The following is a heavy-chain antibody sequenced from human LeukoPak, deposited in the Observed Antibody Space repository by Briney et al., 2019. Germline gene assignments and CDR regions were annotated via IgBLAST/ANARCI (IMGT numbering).Heavy chain of an antibody. CDR1: GFPFSSYA. Sequence: AGGSLRLPCAASGFPFSSYAMIWVRQAPGKGLEWVSAISGSGGSTYYEESVKGRFSISRDKSKNTLYLQMNSLSAEDTAVYYCVNSYYFDYWGQGPLVTVSS. CDR2: ISGSGGST. V-gene: IGHV3-23*01. CDR3: VNSYYFDY. J-gene: IGHJ4*02.